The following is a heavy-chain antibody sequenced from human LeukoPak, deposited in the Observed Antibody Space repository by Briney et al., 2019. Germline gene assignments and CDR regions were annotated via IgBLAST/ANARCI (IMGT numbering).Heavy chain of an antibody. D-gene: IGHD4-17*01. Sequence: ETLSLTCAVSGYSISSGYYWGCIRQPPGKVLEWVSSISGRNSYIYYADSVKGRFTISRDNAENSLYLQMNSLRAEDTAVYYSVRDMTTVTTCYLQHWGQGTLVTVSS. CDR3: VRDMTTVTTCYLQH. CDR2: ISGRNSYI. J-gene: IGHJ1*01. V-gene: IGHV3-21*01. CDR1: GYSISSGYY.